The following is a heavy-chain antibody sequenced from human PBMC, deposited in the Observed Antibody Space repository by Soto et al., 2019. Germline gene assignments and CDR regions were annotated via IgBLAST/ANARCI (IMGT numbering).Heavy chain of an antibody. CDR2: INPNSGGT. V-gene: IGHV1-2*04. J-gene: IGHJ6*03. CDR1: GYTFTGYY. D-gene: IGHD2-21*02. CDR3: ARGSVTTDYMDV. Sequence: GASVKVSCKASGYTFTGYYMHWVRQAAGQGLEWMGWINPNSGGTNYAQKFQGWVTMTRDTSISTAYMELSRLRSDDTAVYYCARGSVTTDYMDVWGKGTTVTVSS.